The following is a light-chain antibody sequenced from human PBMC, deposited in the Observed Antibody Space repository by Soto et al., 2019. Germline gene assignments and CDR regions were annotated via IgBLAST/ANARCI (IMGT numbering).Light chain of an antibody. CDR1: QSVSSSF. CDR3: QQYQSSVT. CDR2: GAS. V-gene: IGKV3-20*01. Sequence: EIVLTQSPGSLSLSPGEGATLSCRASQSVSSSFFAWYQQKPGQAPSLLIYGASRRATGVPDRFSGSGSGTAFTLSISRLEPEHFALYYCQQYQSSVTFGQGPKVEIK. J-gene: IGKJ1*01.